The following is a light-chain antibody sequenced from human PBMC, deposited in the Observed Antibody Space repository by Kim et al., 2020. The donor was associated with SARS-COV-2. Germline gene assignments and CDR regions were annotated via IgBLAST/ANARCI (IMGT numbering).Light chain of an antibody. CDR1: QSVSSK. CDR2: GAS. Sequence: EVVMTQSPATLSVSPGERATLSCRASQSVSSKLAWYQQKPGQAPRLLIYGASTRATGIPARFSGSGSGTEFTLTISSLQSEDFAVYYGQQYNNWPPTTFGQGTKLEI. V-gene: IGKV3-15*01. J-gene: IGKJ2*01. CDR3: QQYNNWPPTT.